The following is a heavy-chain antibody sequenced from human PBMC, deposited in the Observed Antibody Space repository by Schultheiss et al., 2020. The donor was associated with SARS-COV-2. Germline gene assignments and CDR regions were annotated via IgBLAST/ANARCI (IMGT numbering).Heavy chain of an antibody. Sequence: SQTLSLTCTVSGGSISSYFWSWIRQPPGKGLEWIGYIYYSGSTNYNPSLKSRVTISVDTSKNQFSLKLSSVTAADTAVYYCARDGSSSWYRYEEYFQHWGQGTLVTVSS. D-gene: IGHD6-13*01. CDR2: IYYSGST. CDR3: ARDGSSSWYRYEEYFQH. V-gene: IGHV4-59*01. CDR1: GGSISSYF. J-gene: IGHJ1*01.